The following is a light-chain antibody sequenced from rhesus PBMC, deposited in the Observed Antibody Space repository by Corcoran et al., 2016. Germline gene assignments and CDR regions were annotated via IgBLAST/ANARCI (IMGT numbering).Light chain of an antibody. CDR2: KAS. V-gene: IGKV1-22*01. CDR1: QSISSW. Sequence: DIQMTQSPSSLSASVGDTVTITCRASQSISSWLDWYQQKPGKAPKLLIYKASSLQRGVPSRFSGSGSGTDCTLTISSLQPEDCATYYCLQYSSSPWTFGQGTKVEIK. CDR3: LQYSSSPWT. J-gene: IGKJ1*01.